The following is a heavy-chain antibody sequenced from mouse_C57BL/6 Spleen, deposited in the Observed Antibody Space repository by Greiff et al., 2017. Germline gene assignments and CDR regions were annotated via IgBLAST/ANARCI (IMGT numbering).Heavy chain of an antibody. CDR3: ARSRDWDLYYAMDY. Sequence: QVQLKQSGAELMKPGASVKLSCKATGYTFTGYWIEWVKQRPGHGLEWIGEILPGSGSTNYNEKFKGKATFTADTSSNTAHMQLSSLTTEDSAIYYCARSRDWDLYYAMDYWGQGTSVTVSS. D-gene: IGHD4-1*01. CDR2: ILPGSGST. CDR1: GYTFTGYW. J-gene: IGHJ4*01. V-gene: IGHV1-9*01.